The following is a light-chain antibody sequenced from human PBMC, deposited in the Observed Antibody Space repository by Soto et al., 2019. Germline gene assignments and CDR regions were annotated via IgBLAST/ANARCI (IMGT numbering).Light chain of an antibody. V-gene: IGKV3-20*01. CDR2: GAS. CDR3: QQYGSSPPKYT. J-gene: IGKJ2*01. CDR1: QSVSSSY. Sequence: EIVLTQSPGTLSLSPGERATLSCRASQSVSSSYLAWYQQKPRQAPRLLIYGASSRATSSPDRFSGSGSGTDFTITISRLEAEDFAVYYCQQYGSSPPKYTFGQGTKLEIK.